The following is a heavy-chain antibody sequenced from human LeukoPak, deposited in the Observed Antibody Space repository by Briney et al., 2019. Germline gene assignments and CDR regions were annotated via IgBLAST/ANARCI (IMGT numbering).Heavy chain of an antibody. V-gene: IGHV4-4*09. Sequence: SETLSLTCSVSGGSISSFYWSWIRQPPGKGLEWIAYIYTSESSNYNPSLKSRVTISADTSKNQLSPKLSSVTAADTAVYYCARQSNVDIFLDVWGKGTTVTVPS. CDR1: GGSISSFY. CDR2: IYTSESS. J-gene: IGHJ6*04. CDR3: ARQSNVDIFLDV. D-gene: IGHD2-2*03.